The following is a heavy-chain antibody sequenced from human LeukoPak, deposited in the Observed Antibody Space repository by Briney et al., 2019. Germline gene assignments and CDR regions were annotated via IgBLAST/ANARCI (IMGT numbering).Heavy chain of an antibody. D-gene: IGHD3-10*01. CDR1: GFTFSSYW. CDR3: ADSYGSGSYSN. CDR2: IKQDGSEK. V-gene: IGHV3-7*01. Sequence: GGSLRLSCAASGFTFSSYWMSWVRQAPGKGLEWVANIKQDGSEKYYVDSVKGRFTISRDNAKNSLYLQMNSLRAEDTAVYYCADSYGSGSYSNWGQGTLVTVSS. J-gene: IGHJ4*02.